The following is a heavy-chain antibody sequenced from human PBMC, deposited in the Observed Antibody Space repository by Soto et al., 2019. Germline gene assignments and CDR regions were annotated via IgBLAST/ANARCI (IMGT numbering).Heavy chain of an antibody. D-gene: IGHD3-10*01. V-gene: IGHV1-2*04. CDR2: INPNSGGT. CDR3: ARDLFGSGSYYSPGLDY. CDR1: GYTFTGYY. J-gene: IGHJ4*02. Sequence: ASVKVSCKASGYTFTGYYMHWVRQAPGQGLEWMGWINPNSGGTNYAQKFQGWVTMTRDTSISTAYMELSRLRSDDTAVYYCARDLFGSGSYYSPGLDYCGQGTLVTVSS.